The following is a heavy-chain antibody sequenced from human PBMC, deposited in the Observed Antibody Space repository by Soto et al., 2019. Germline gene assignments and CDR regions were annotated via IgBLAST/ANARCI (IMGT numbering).Heavy chain of an antibody. J-gene: IGHJ3*02. CDR1: GGTFSRYG. CDR3: ASTGEAKQGDESGRGDAFDI. D-gene: IGHD1-26*01. CDR2: IIPVSGTA. V-gene: IGHV1-69*06. Sequence: SVKVSCKASGGTFSRYGFIWVREVPGQGLEWMGGIIPVSGTANYALKFQGRVTITVDRVTSTGYMELTSLRSDDTAVYFCASTGEAKQGDESGRGDAFDIWGQGTKVTVSS.